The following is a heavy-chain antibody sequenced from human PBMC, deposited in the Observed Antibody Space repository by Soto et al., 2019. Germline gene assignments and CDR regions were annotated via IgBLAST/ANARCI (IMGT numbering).Heavy chain of an antibody. Sequence: QVQLVQSGAEVKKPGASVNISCKASAYTFIGYCMNWVRQTPGQGLEWMGWINPSTGGAHSAQKFQGWVTMTSDRSSSTAYVELRGLKSDDSAVYYCARASGRDYYYGMGVWGQGTTVIVSS. CDR1: AYTFIGYC. CDR2: INPSTGGA. CDR3: ARASGRDYYYGMGV. J-gene: IGHJ6*02. V-gene: IGHV1-2*04.